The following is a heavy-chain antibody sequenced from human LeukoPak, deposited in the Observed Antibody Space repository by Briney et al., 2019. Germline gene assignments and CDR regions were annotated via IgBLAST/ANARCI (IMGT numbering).Heavy chain of an antibody. Sequence: PGGSLRLSCAASGFTFSSYSMNWVRQAPGKGLEWVANIKQDGSEKYYVDSVKGRFTISRDNAKNSLYLQMNSLRAEDTAVYYCARDSGRGPGVPLYYYYYMDVWGKGTTVTVSS. J-gene: IGHJ6*03. CDR2: IKQDGSEK. V-gene: IGHV3-7*01. D-gene: IGHD3-10*01. CDR1: GFTFSSYS. CDR3: ARDSGRGPGVPLYYYYYMDV.